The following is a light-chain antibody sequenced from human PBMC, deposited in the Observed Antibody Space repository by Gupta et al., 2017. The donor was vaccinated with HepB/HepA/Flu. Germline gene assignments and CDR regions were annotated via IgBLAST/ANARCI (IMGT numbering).Light chain of an antibody. V-gene: IGKV1-5*03. CDR1: QTISVW. J-gene: IGKJ3*01. CDR3: QHYNLYSD. CDR2: KAS. Sequence: DVQMTQSPSTLSASVGDRVNITCRASQTISVWLAWYQQKPGRAPKLLIYKASILQSGIPSRFSGSGSGTEFTLTISSLQPDDFAIYYCQHYNLYSDFGPGTRVDLK.